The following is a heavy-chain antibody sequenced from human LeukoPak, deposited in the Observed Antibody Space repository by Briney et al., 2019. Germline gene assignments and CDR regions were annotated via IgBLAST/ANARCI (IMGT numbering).Heavy chain of an antibody. CDR3: ARGAVAAIGEDFDY. CDR2: MNPNSGNT. Sequence: ASVKVSCKASGYTFTSYGINWVRQATGQGLEWMGWMNPNSGNTGYAQKFQGRVTITRNTSISTAYMELSSLRSEDTAVYYCARGAVAAIGEDFDYWGQGTLVTVSS. V-gene: IGHV1-8*03. D-gene: IGHD6-19*01. J-gene: IGHJ4*02. CDR1: GYTFTSYG.